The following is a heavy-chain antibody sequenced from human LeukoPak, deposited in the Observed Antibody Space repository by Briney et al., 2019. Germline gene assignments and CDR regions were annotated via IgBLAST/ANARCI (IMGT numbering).Heavy chain of an antibody. Sequence: SETLSLTCTVSGGSISSYYWSWIRQPAGKGLEWIGRIYTSGSTNYNPSLKSRVTMSVDTSKNQFSLKLSSVTAADTAVYYCARETRYCSGGSCYFDYWGQGTLVTVSS. CDR2: IYTSGST. D-gene: IGHD2-15*01. J-gene: IGHJ4*02. CDR1: GGSISSYY. CDR3: ARETRYCSGGSCYFDY. V-gene: IGHV4-4*07.